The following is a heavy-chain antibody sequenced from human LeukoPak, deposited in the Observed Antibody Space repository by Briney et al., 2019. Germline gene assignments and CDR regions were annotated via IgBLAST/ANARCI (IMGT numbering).Heavy chain of an antibody. D-gene: IGHD6-19*01. CDR1: GFTFSSYW. CDR3: ARSRADSSGWYRGYYYYGMDV. Sequence: PGGSLRLSCAASGFTFSSYWMSWVRQAPGKGLEWVANIKQDGSEKYYVDSVKGRFTISGDDAKNSLYLQMNSLRAEDTAVYYCARSRADSSGWYRGYYYYGMDVWGQGTTVTVSS. J-gene: IGHJ6*02. V-gene: IGHV3-7*01. CDR2: IKQDGSEK.